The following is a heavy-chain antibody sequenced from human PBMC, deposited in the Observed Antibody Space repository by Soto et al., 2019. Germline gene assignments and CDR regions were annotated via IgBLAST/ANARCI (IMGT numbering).Heavy chain of an antibody. CDR2: IWYDGSNK. Sequence: PGGSLRLSCAASGFTFSSYGMHWVRQAPGKGLEWVAVIWYDGSNKYYADSVKGRLTISRDNSKNTLYLQMNSLRAEDTAVYYCARDRGDSSSGVFDYWGQGTLVTVSS. CDR1: GFTFSSYG. V-gene: IGHV3-33*01. CDR3: ARDRGDSSSGVFDY. J-gene: IGHJ4*02. D-gene: IGHD6-13*01.